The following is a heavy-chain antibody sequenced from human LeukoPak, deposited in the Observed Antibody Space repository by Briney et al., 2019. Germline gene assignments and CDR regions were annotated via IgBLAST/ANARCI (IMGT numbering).Heavy chain of an antibody. J-gene: IGHJ6*02. V-gene: IGHV3-21*01. Sequence: NPGGSLRLSCTASGFTFSGYSMNWIRQAPGKGLEWVSSFGTRSTSIYHAGSVKGRFAISRDNAKNTLYLQMNSLRAEDTAVYYCAKTFVKAARPYYYYYGMDVWGQGTTVTVSS. CDR3: AKTFVKAARPYYYYYGMDV. CDR2: FGTRSTSI. CDR1: GFTFSGYS. D-gene: IGHD6-6*01.